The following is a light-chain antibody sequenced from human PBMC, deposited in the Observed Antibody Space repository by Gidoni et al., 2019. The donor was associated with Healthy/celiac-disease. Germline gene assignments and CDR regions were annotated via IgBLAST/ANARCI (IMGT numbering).Light chain of an antibody. CDR1: SPNIGSNY. CDR3: AAWDDSLSGLVV. CDR2: SNN. V-gene: IGLV1-47*02. Sequence: QSVLPQPPSASGTPGQRVTISCSGSSPNIGSNYVYWYQQLPGTAPKLLIYSNNQRPSGVPDRFSGSKSGTSASLAISGLRSEDEADYYCAAWDDSLSGLVVFGGGTKLTVL. J-gene: IGLJ2*01.